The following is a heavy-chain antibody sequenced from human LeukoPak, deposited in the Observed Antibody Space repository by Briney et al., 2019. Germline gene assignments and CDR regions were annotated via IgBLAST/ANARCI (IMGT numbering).Heavy chain of an antibody. D-gene: IGHD6-13*01. CDR3: ATTSTGSIAAANHYFDY. CDR1: GFTFSSYA. Sequence: GGSLRLSCAASGFTFSSYAMSWVRQAPGKGREGVSAISGSGGSTYYADSVKGRFTISRDNSKNTLYLQMNSLRAEDTAVYYCATTSTGSIAAANHYFDYWGQGTLVTVSS. V-gene: IGHV3-23*01. J-gene: IGHJ4*02. CDR2: ISGSGGST.